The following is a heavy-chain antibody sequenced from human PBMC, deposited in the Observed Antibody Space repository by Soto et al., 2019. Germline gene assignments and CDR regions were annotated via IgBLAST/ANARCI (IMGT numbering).Heavy chain of an antibody. V-gene: IGHV4-59*01. CDR3: ARDLSSGWYRWFDH. D-gene: IGHD6-19*01. J-gene: IGHJ5*02. CDR1: GGSISSYY. Sequence: PSETLSLTCTVSGGSISSYYWSWIRQPPGKGLEWIGYIYYSGSTNYNPSLKSRVTISVDTSKNQFSLKLSSVTAADTAVYYCARDLSSGWYRWFDHWGQGTLVTVSS. CDR2: IYYSGST.